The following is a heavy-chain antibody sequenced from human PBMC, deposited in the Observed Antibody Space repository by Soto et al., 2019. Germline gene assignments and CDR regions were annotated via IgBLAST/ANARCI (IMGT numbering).Heavy chain of an antibody. D-gene: IGHD2-2*01. Sequence: GGSLRLSCAASGFTFSSYVMHWVRQAPGKGLEWVAVISYNGSNKYYADSVKGRFTISRDNSKHTLFLQMNSLRPEDTAVYYCAKDLEGYCSSTSCYTYFGLDVWGQGTTVTVSS. J-gene: IGHJ6*02. V-gene: IGHV3-30*18. CDR2: ISYNGSNK. CDR3: AKDLEGYCSSTSCYTYFGLDV. CDR1: GFTFSSYV.